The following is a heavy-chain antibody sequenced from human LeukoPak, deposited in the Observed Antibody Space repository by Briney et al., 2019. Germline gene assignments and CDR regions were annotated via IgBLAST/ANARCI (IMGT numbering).Heavy chain of an antibody. Sequence: GGSLRLSCAASGFTFSTCAMSWVRQAPGKGLEWVSTISGGGRSIDYADSVKGQFTISRDNSKNTLYLQMNSLRAEDTAVYYCARERYFDYWGQGTLVTVSS. J-gene: IGHJ4*02. V-gene: IGHV3-23*01. CDR3: ARERYFDY. CDR1: GFTFSTCA. CDR2: ISGGGRSI.